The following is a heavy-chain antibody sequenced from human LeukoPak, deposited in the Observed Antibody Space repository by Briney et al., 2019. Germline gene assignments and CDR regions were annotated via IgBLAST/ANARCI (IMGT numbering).Heavy chain of an antibody. CDR3: AKAPDFWSGYSTPFDY. J-gene: IGHJ4*02. D-gene: IGHD3-3*01. V-gene: IGHV3-23*01. CDR2: ISGSGGST. Sequence: PGRSLRLSCAASGFTFSSYAMSWVRQAPGKGLEWVSAISGSGGSTYYADSVKGRFTISRDNSKNTLYLQMNSLRAEDTAVYYCAKAPDFWSGYSTPFDYWGQGTLVTVSS. CDR1: GFTFSSYA.